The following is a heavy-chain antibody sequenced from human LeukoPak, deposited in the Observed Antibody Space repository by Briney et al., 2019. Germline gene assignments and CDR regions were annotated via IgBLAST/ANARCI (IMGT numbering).Heavy chain of an antibody. V-gene: IGHV4-59*08. Sequence: PSETLSLTCTVDGSISSYYWSWIRQAPGKGLEWIGHSYFIGSPNYNPSLKSRFTISVDTPKNQFSLKLSSVTAADTAVYYCAGVRSTVGWRSFDYWGQGILVTVSS. CDR1: GSISSYY. J-gene: IGHJ4*02. CDR3: AGVRSTVGWRSFDY. D-gene: IGHD4-23*01. CDR2: SYFIGSP.